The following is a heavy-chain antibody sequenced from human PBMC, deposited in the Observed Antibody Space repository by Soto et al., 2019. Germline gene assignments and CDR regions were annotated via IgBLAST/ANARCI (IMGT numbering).Heavy chain of an antibody. Sequence: EVQLVESGGGLVQPGGSLRLSCAASGFIFSNYAMHWVRQAPGKGLEYLSAISSHGGDASYARSVKDRFTISRDNSKNMLYLQMGRLRVEDMSVYYCTRDGGSYNDFDYWGQGTLVTVSS. V-gene: IGHV3-64*01. CDR2: ISSHGGDA. J-gene: IGHJ4*02. CDR3: TRDGGSYNDFDY. CDR1: GFIFSNYA. D-gene: IGHD1-26*01.